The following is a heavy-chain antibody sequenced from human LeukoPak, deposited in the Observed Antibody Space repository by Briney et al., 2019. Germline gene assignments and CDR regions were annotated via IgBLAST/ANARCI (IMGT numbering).Heavy chain of an antibody. CDR3: VRSQFSSSS. Sequence: GGSLRLSCAASGFKFSDHYIDWVRQAPGKGLEWVGRSRNKASSYTTEYAASVEGRFTISRDNAKNSLYLQMNSLRAEDTAVYYCVRSQFSSSSWGQGTLVTVSS. J-gene: IGHJ5*02. D-gene: IGHD6-13*01. CDR1: GFKFSDHY. V-gene: IGHV3-72*01. CDR2: SRNKASSYTT.